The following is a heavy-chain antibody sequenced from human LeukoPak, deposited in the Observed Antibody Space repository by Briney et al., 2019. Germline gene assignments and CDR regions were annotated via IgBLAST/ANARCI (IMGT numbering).Heavy chain of an antibody. CDR3: ARATQIRDYSSNY. V-gene: IGHV1-46*01. D-gene: IGHD4-11*01. CDR2: INPSGGST. Sequence: PRASVKVSCKASGYTFTSYGISWVRQAPGQGLEWMGIINPSGGSTSYAQKFQGRVTMTRDTSTSTVYMELSSLRSEDTAVYYCARATQIRDYSSNYWGQGTLATVSS. J-gene: IGHJ4*02. CDR1: GYTFTSYG.